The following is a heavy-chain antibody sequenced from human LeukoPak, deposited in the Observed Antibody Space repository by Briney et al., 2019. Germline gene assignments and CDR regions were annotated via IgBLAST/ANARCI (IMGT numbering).Heavy chain of an antibody. CDR1: GGSFSGYY. J-gene: IGHJ4*02. CDR2: INHSGST. D-gene: IGHD5-18*01. Sequence: SETLSLTCAVYGGSFSGYYWSWIRQPPGKGLEWIGEINHSGSTNYNPSLKSRVTISVDTSKNQFSLKLSSVTAADTAVYYCARGQIRTARLDYWGQGTLVTVSS. V-gene: IGHV4-34*01. CDR3: ARGQIRTARLDY.